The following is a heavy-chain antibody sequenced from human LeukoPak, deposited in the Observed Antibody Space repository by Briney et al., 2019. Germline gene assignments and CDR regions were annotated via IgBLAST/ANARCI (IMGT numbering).Heavy chain of an antibody. Sequence: GASVKVSCKASGGTFSSYAISWVRQAPGQGLEWMGGIIPIFGTANYAQKFQGRVTTTADKSTSTAYMELRSLRSDDTAVYYCARVSAYSSSWYLYSRSVYYYYYMDVWGKGTTVTISS. D-gene: IGHD6-13*01. CDR3: ARVSAYSSSWYLYSRSVYYYYYMDV. CDR2: IIPIFGTA. CDR1: GGTFSSYA. V-gene: IGHV1-69*06. J-gene: IGHJ6*03.